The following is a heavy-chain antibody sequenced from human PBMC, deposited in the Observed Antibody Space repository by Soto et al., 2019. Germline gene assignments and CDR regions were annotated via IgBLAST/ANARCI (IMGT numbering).Heavy chain of an antibody. D-gene: IGHD4-4*01. V-gene: IGHV4-4*02. CDR3: VRKDYSDWFFDL. Sequence: QVQLQESGPGLVKPSGTLSLTCAVSGASISSSHWWSWVRQPPGKGLEWIGEIYHSGSTYYNASHKSRVAISLDKSRNQFSLKLRSVTAADTAVYYCVRKDYSDWFFDLWGRGTLVTVSS. CDR1: GASISSSHW. CDR2: IYHSGST. J-gene: IGHJ2*01.